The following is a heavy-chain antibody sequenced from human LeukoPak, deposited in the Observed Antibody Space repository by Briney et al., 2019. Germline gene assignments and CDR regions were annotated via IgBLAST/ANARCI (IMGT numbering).Heavy chain of an antibody. CDR2: IYSGGST. J-gene: IGHJ3*02. Sequence: GGSLRLSCAASGFAVSSYYMSWVRQAPGRGLEWVSVIYSGGSTYYADSVKGRFTISRDNSKNTLYLQMNSLRAEDTAVYYCARDKGGGGAFDIWGQGTMVTVSS. V-gene: IGHV3-53*01. D-gene: IGHD3-16*01. CDR1: GFAVSSYY. CDR3: ARDKGGGGAFDI.